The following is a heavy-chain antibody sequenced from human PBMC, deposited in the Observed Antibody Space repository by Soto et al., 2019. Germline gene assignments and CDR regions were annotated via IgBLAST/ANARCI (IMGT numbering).Heavy chain of an antibody. J-gene: IGHJ6*03. CDR1: GFNFSGSA. D-gene: IGHD3-9*01. Sequence: GRSLRLSCAASGFNFSGSAMHWVRQASGKGLEWVGRIRSKANSYATAYAASVKGRFTISRDDSKNTAYLQMNSLKTEDTAVYYCTRHDYYDILTGYPTYYYYMDVWGKGTTVTVSS. CDR2: IRSKANSYAT. V-gene: IGHV3-73*01. CDR3: TRHDYYDILTGYPTYYYYMDV.